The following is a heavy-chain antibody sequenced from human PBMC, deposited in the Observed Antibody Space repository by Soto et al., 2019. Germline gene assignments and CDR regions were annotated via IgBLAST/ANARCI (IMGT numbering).Heavy chain of an antibody. CDR2: IVVVSGST. J-gene: IGHJ6*02. CDR1: GFDFGSFG. V-gene: IGHV1-58*02. D-gene: IGHD1-26*01. Sequence: SVKVSCKASGFDFGSFGIQFLRQTRGRGLEWIGWIVVVSGSTNYARQFQGRVAITRDMSSSTAYLDLYDLKSDDTAVYFCSADHPHMAMGWPVWGQGTTVTVSS. CDR3: SADHPHMAMGWPV.